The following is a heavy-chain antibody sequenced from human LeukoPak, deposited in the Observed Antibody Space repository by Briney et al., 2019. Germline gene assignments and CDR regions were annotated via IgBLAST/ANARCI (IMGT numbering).Heavy chain of an antibody. D-gene: IGHD3-22*01. CDR3: ARHYYYDTTGFITSP. CDR2: ISRSGGAI. J-gene: IGHJ5*02. Sequence: KSGGSLRLSCAASGFTFSDFYMSWIRQAPGKGLEWVSYISRSGGAIDYADSVKGRFTISRDNARNSLFLQMNSLRAEDTAVYYCARHYYYDTTGFITSPWGQGTLVTVSS. V-gene: IGHV3-11*04. CDR1: GFTFSDFY.